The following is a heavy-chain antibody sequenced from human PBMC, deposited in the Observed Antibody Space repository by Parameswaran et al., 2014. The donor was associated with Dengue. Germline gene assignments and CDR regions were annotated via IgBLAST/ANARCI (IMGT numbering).Heavy chain of an antibody. Sequence: VRQMPGKGLQWMGRIISFLNITDSAQKFQGRVTITADESTSTAYMELSSLRPEDSALYFCARDSTGYGSRPYPVHYYAMDVWGQGTTVTVSS. J-gene: IGHJ6*02. D-gene: IGHD6-13*01. CDR3: ARDSTGYGSRPYPVHYYAMDV. CDR2: IISFLNIT. V-gene: IGHV1-69*04.